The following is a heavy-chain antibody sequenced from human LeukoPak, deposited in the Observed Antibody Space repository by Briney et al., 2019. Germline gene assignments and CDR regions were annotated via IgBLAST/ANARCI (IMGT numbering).Heavy chain of an antibody. Sequence: PAGSLTLSCAASGFTFSSYGMRWVRQPPRKGLEWVSAVSGSGGSTYYEDSAKGRFTISRDNSKKTLYLQMNSLRADGTAVFFCSKGRTDTFGWTGGSCYSRAFLYCSQGTLVTASA. D-gene: IGHD2-15*01. CDR3: SKGRTDTFGWTGGSCYSRAFLY. CDR2: VSGSGGST. V-gene: IGHV3-23*01. CDR1: GFTFSSYG. J-gene: IGHJ4*02.